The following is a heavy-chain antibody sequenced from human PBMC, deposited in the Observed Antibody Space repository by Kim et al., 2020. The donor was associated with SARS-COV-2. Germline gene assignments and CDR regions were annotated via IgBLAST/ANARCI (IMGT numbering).Heavy chain of an antibody. CDR1: GFTFSSYG. D-gene: IGHD5-12*01. Sequence: GGSLRLSCAASGFTFSSYGMHWVRQAPGKGLEWVAVIWYDGSNKYYADSVKGRFTISRDNSKNTLYLQMNSLRAEDTAVYYCARDRGYSGSMYVWGQGTTVTVSS. J-gene: IGHJ6*02. CDR3: ARDRGYSGSMYV. V-gene: IGHV3-33*01. CDR2: IWYDGSNK.